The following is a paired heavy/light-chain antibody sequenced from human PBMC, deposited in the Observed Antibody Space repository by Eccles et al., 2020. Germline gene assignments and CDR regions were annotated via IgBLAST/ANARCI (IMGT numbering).Light chain of an antibody. CDR3: QQRSNWPPGYT. V-gene: IGKV3-11*01. CDR2: DAS. Sequence: EIVLTQSPATLSLSPGERATLSCRASQSVSNYLAWYQQKPGQAPRLLIYDASNRATGIPARISGSGSGTDFTLTISSLEPEDFAVYYCQQRSNWPPGYTFGQGTKLEIK. J-gene: IGKJ2*01. CDR1: QSVSNY.
Heavy chain of an antibody. J-gene: IGHJ6*03. Sequence: EVQLLESGGGLIQPGGSLRLSCAASGFKFSSYAMSWVRQAPGKGLEWVSAISDSGRSTYYADSVKGRFTISRDNSKNTLYLEMNSLRAEDTAVYYCAKDHAVPGHYYYMDVWGKGTTVTFSS. D-gene: IGHD6-19*01. CDR3: AKDHAVPGHYYYMDV. CDR2: ISDSGRST. V-gene: IGHV3-23*01. CDR1: GFKFSSYA.